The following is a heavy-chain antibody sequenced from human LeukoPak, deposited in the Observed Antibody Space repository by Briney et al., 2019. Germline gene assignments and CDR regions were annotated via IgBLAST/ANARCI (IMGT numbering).Heavy chain of an antibody. Sequence: PGRSLRLSCAASGFTFSRKGMHWVRQAPGKGLEWVAVIWYDGSYKYYADSVKGRFTISRDNSENTLYLQMNSLRADDTAVYYCATEASSRGSCPAFPDYWGQGTLVTVSS. CDR2: IWYDGSYK. CDR1: GFTFSRKG. J-gene: IGHJ4*02. CDR3: ATEASSRGSCPAFPDY. V-gene: IGHV3-33*01. D-gene: IGHD2-2*01.